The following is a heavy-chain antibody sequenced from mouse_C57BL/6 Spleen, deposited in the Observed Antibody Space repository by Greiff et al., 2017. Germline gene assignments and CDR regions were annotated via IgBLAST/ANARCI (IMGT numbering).Heavy chain of an antibody. D-gene: IGHD3-3*01. Sequence: EVKLQESGPGMVKPSQSLSLTCTVTGYSITSGYDWHWIRHFPGNKLEWMGYISYSGSTNYNPSLKSRISITHDTSKNHFFLKLNSVTTEDTATYYCARLSIGTGYFDYWGQGTTLTVSS. CDR3: ARLSIGTGYFDY. CDR2: ISYSGST. V-gene: IGHV3-1*01. CDR1: GYSITSGYD. J-gene: IGHJ2*01.